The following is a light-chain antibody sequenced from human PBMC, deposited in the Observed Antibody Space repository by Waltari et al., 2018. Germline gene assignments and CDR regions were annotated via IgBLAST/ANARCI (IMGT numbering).Light chain of an antibody. Sequence: QSALTQPASVSGSPGQSITISCTGTSSDVGNYNLVSWYQQHPGKAPKLMIYEVSKRPSGVSNRVSGSKSGNTASLTISGLQAEDEADYYCCSYAGSHTFVVFGGGTKLTVL. CDR2: EVS. V-gene: IGLV2-23*02. CDR1: SSDVGNYNL. CDR3: CSYAGSHTFVV. J-gene: IGLJ2*01.